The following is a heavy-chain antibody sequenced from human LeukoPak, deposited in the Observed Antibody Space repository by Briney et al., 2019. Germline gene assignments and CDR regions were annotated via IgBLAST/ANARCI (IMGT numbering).Heavy chain of an antibody. D-gene: IGHD1-26*01. CDR3: AREGRYHYYYYYVDV. CDR2: INHSGST. J-gene: IGHJ6*03. V-gene: IGHV4-34*01. Sequence: PSETLSLTCAVCGGPFSGYYWSWIRQPPGKGLEWIGEINHSGSTNYNPSLKSRVTISVDTSKNQFSLKLSSVTAADTAVYYCAREGRYHYYYYYVDVWGKGTTVTVSS. CDR1: GGPFSGYY.